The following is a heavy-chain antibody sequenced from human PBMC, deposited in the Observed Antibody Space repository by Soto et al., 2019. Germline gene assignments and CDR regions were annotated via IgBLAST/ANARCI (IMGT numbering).Heavy chain of an antibody. CDR3: AKGGAVVPAAILDY. D-gene: IGHD2-2*01. CDR1: GFTFSGYG. V-gene: IGHV3-30*18. Sequence: GGSLRLSCAASGFTFSGYGIHWVRQAPGKGLEWVAVISYDGSDTYYSDSVKGRFTISRDNSKNTLYLQMNSLRTDDSAMYYCAKGGAVVPAAILDYWGPGTLVTVSS. CDR2: ISYDGSDT. J-gene: IGHJ4*02.